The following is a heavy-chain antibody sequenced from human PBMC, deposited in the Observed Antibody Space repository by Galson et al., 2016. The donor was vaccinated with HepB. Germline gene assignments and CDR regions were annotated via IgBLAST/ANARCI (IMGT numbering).Heavy chain of an antibody. CDR3: ATGVSSSGSWFDP. CDR2: LSYGGGT. D-gene: IGHD3-22*01. Sequence: SETLSLTCTVSGGYITNRSYYWGWVRQPPGKGLEWVGSLSYGGGTYYNPSLKSRATISVDTSKNHFSLKLTSVTAADTAVYYCATGVSSSGSWFDPWGQGTLVTVS. J-gene: IGHJ5*02. V-gene: IGHV4-39*07. CDR1: GGYITNRSYY.